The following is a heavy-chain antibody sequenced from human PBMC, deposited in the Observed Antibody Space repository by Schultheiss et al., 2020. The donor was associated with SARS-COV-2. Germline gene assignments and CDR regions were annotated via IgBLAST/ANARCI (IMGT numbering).Heavy chain of an antibody. D-gene: IGHD1-26*01. V-gene: IGHV3-30*18. Sequence: GGSLRLSCAASGFTFSNAWMSWVRQAPGKGLEWVAVISYDGSNKYYADSVKGRFTISRDNSKNTLYLQMNSLRAEDTAVYYCAKDPKEWELFLSADYWGQGTLVTVSS. CDR3: AKDPKEWELFLSADY. CDR2: ISYDGSNK. J-gene: IGHJ4*02. CDR1: GFTFSNAW.